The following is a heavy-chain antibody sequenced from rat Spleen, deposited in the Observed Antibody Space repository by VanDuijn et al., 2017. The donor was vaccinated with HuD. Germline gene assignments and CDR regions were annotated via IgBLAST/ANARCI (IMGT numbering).Heavy chain of an antibody. J-gene: IGHJ2*01. CDR1: GFIFGNYA. CDR3: ARRFDFDY. D-gene: IGHD4-3*01. CDR2: ISNGGANT. Sequence: EVQLVESGGGLVQPGRSLKLSCVASGFIFGNYAMAWVRQAPTKGLEWIASISNGGANTYYRDSVKGRFTISRDNAKNIQYLQVDSLRSEDTATYYCARRFDFDYWGQGVMVTVSS. V-gene: IGHV5S13*01.